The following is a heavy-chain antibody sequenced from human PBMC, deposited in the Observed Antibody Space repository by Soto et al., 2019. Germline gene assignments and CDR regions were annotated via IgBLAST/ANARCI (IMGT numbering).Heavy chain of an antibody. D-gene: IGHD3-16*01. CDR3: GRDRGSTMTGDALDI. Sequence: QVQLQESGPGLVKPSGTLSLTCVVSGASISGGHWWSWVRQSPGKGLEWIGEIYQSGSTNYNPSLKSRVIISVDNSKNQFSLKLTSVTAADTALYYCGRDRGSTMTGDALDIWGQGTMVTVSS. CDR1: GASISGGHW. CDR2: IYQSGST. V-gene: IGHV4-4*02. J-gene: IGHJ3*02.